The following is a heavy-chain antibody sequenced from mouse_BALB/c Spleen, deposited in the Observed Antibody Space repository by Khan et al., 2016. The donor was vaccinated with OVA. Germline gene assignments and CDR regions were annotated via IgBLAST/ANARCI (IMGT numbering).Heavy chain of an antibody. CDR2: IWSGGST. CDR3: ARSSYRYDFTY. Sequence: QVQLQQSGPGLVQPSQSLSITCTVAGFSLTTYGIHWVRQSPGKGLEWLGVIWSGGSTDSNAPFKSRLSISKANSKSQVFFKMNSLQADDTAIYYCARSSYRYDFTYWGQGTLVTVAA. J-gene: IGHJ3*01. CDR1: GFSLTTYG. V-gene: IGHV2-2*01. D-gene: IGHD2-12*01.